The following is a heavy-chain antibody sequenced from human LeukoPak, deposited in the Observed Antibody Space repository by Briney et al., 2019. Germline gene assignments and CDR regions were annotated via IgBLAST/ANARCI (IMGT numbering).Heavy chain of an antibody. Sequence: SETLSLTCTVSGGSISSGDYYWSWIRQPPGKGLEWIGYIYYSGSTNYNPSLKSRVTISVDTSKNQFSLKLSSVTAADTAVYYCARAPLLWFGESSNWFDPWGQGTLVTVSS. CDR2: IYYSGST. CDR3: ARAPLLWFGESSNWFDP. V-gene: IGHV4-30-4*01. D-gene: IGHD3-10*01. CDR1: GGSISSGDYY. J-gene: IGHJ5*02.